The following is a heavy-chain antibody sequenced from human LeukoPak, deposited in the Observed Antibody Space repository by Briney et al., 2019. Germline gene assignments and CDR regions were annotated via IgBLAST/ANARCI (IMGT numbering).Heavy chain of an antibody. CDR2: MNPNTGNT. J-gene: IGHJ4*02. CDR1: GYTFGTYD. D-gene: IGHD4-23*01. V-gene: IGHV1-8*03. Sequence: ASVKVSCKASGYTFGTYDINWVRQAAGQGLEWMGWMNPNTGNTGYAQKFQGRVTITRTTSTSTAYLQLSRLTSEDTAVYYCGRVLGGGNSVHFDYWGQGTLVTVSS. CDR3: GRVLGGGNSVHFDY.